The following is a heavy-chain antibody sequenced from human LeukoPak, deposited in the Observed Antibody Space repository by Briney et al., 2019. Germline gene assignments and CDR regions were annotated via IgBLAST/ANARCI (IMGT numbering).Heavy chain of an antibody. J-gene: IGHJ4*02. V-gene: IGHV1-69*04. Sequence: ASVKVSCKASGGTFSSYAISWVRQAPGQGLEWMGRIIPILGIANYAQKFQGRVTITADKSTSTAYMELSSLRSEDTAVYYCASTLRYFDWSPFDYWGQGTLVTVSS. CDR1: GGTFSSYA. CDR2: IIPILGIA. D-gene: IGHD3-9*01. CDR3: ASTLRYFDWSPFDY.